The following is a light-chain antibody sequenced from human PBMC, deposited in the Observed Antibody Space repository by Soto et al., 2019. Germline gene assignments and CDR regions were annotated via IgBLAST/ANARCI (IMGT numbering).Light chain of an antibody. Sequence: EIVMTQSPATLSVSPGERATLACRARRSVSIDLAWYQQTPGQAPRLLIYGASTRATGIPVRFSGSGSGTDFTLTISRLEPEDFAVYYCQQYGSSGTFGQGTKVDIK. CDR2: GAS. J-gene: IGKJ1*01. V-gene: IGKV3-15*01. CDR3: QQYGSSGT. CDR1: RSVSID.